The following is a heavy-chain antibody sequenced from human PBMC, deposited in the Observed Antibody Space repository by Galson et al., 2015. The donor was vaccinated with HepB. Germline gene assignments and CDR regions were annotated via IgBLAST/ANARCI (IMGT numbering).Heavy chain of an antibody. Sequence: SVKVSCKASGGTFSSYAISWGRQAPGQGLEWMGGIIPIFGAANYAQKFQGRVTITADDSTSTAYMELSSLRSEDTAVYYCARAPRRDGYNFDPNLQTRAYYFDYWGQGTLVTVSS. CDR1: GGTFSSYA. V-gene: IGHV1-69*13. CDR3: ARAPRRDGYNFDPNLQTRAYYFDY. D-gene: IGHD5-24*01. CDR2: IIPIFGAA. J-gene: IGHJ4*02.